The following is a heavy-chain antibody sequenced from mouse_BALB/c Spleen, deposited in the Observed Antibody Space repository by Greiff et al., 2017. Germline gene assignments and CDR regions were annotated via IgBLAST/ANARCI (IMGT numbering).Heavy chain of an antibody. J-gene: IGHJ3*01. CDR2: INPSTGYT. CDR1: GYTFTSYW. V-gene: IGHV1-7*01. CDR3: ARETARATAFAY. D-gene: IGHD3-2*01. Sequence: VQLQESGAELAKPGASVKMSCKASGYTFTSYWMHWVKQRPGQGLEWIGYINPSTGYTEYNQKFKDKATLTADKSSSTAYMQLSSLTSEDSAVYYCARETARATAFAYWGQGTLVTVSA.